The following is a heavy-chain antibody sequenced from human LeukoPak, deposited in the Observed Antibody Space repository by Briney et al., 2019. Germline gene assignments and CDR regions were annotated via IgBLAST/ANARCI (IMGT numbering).Heavy chain of an antibody. J-gene: IGHJ4*02. CDR2: ISYDGSNK. CDR3: AREILLRGFDY. CDR1: GFTFSSYG. D-gene: IGHD1-26*01. Sequence: GRSLRLSCAASGFTFSSYGMHWVRQAPGKGLEWVAVISYDGSNKYYADSVKGRFTISRDNSKNTLYLQMNSLRAEDTAVYYCAREILLRGFDYWGQGTLVTVSS. V-gene: IGHV3-30*03.